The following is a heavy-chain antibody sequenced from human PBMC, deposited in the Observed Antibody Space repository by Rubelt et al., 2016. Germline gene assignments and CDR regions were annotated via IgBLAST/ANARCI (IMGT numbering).Heavy chain of an antibody. CDR2: INSDGSST. D-gene: IGHD2-21*01. V-gene: IGHV3-74*01. Sequence: GGGVVKPGGSLRLSCTASGFTFSSYWMHWVRQAPGKGLVWVSRINSDGSSTSHADSVKGRFTISRDNAKNTLYLQMNRLRVEDTAVYYCARERGKVIARYDAFDIWGQGTMVTVSS. CDR3: ARERGKVIARYDAFDI. J-gene: IGHJ3*02. CDR1: GFTFSSYW.